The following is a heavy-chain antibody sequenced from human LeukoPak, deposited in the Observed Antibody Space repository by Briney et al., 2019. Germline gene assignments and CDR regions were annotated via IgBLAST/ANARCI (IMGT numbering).Heavy chain of an antibody. CDR2: IYYSGST. Sequence: SETLSLTCTVSGGSISSGGYYWSWIRQHPGKGLEWIGYIYYSGSTYYNPSLKSRVTISVDTSKNQFSLKLSSVTAADTAVYYCASHKYSSSWGYFDYWGQGTLVTVSS. CDR1: GGSISSGGYY. J-gene: IGHJ4*02. CDR3: ASHKYSSSWGYFDY. D-gene: IGHD6-13*01. V-gene: IGHV4-31*03.